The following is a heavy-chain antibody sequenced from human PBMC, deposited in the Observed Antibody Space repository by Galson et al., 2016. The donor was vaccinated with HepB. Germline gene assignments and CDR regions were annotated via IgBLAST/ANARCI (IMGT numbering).Heavy chain of an antibody. J-gene: IGHJ4*02. CDR3: TKDIVSKSFYSRSYGWKYFDN. Sequence: SLRLSCAASGFIFDDFAMHWVRQGPGKGLEWVSGISWNSDSIGYADSVKGRFTIPRDNAKNCLYLQMNSLRAEDTAFYYCTKDIVSKSFYSRSYGWKYFDNWGQGTLVTVSS. CDR2: ISWNSDSI. D-gene: IGHD1-26*01. V-gene: IGHV3-9*01. CDR1: GFIFDDFA.